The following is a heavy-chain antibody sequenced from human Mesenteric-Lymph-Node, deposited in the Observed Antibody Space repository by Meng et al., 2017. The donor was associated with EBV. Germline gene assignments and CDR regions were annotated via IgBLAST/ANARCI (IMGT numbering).Heavy chain of an antibody. CDR3: ARGGGVLTPLDY. V-gene: IGHV4-34*01. CDR2: INHSGGT. CDR1: GVSFIGYF. J-gene: IGHJ4*02. D-gene: IGHD4-23*01. Sequence: QVQFHHGGAGLFKPSETLSLPCAVYGVSFIGYFWSWTRQPLGKGLEWIGEINHSGGTNYNPSLESRVTISVDASKNQFSLKLRSVTAADTAVYYCARGGGVLTPLDYWGQGGLVTVSS.